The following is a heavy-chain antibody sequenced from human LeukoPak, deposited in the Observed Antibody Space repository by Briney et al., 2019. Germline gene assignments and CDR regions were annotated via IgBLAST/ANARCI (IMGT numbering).Heavy chain of an antibody. CDR1: GFTFDDYT. CDR2: ISWDGGST. CDR3: ARRVGASDY. Sequence: GGSLRLSCADPGFTFDDYTMHWVRQAPGKGLEWVSLISWDGGSTYYADSVKGRFTISRDNAKNSLYLQMNSLRAEDTAVYYCARRVGASDYWGQGTLVTVSS. D-gene: IGHD1-26*01. V-gene: IGHV3-43*01. J-gene: IGHJ4*02.